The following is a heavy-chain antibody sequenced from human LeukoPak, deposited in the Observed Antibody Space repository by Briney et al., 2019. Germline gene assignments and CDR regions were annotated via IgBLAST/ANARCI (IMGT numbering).Heavy chain of an antibody. V-gene: IGHV4-34*01. CDR3: ARGHPFGGVMGYYCYMDV. CDR2: INHSGST. D-gene: IGHD3-16*01. CDR1: GFTLSSNW. Sequence: GSLRLSCAASGFTLSSNWMTWVRQAPGKGLEWIGEINHSGSTNYNPSLKSRVTISVDTSKNQFSLKLSSVTAADTAVYYCARGHPFGGVMGYYCYMDVWGKGTTVTVSS. J-gene: IGHJ6*03.